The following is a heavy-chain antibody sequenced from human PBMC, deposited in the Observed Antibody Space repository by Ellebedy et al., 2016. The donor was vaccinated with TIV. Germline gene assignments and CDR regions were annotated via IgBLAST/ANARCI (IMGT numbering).Heavy chain of an antibody. Sequence: SETLSLTCAVYGGSFSGYYWSWIRQPPGKGLEWIGEINHSGSTNYIKSRVTISVDTSKNPFSLKLTSVTAADTAVYYCARGLPKPMSTFDIWGQGTMVTVSS. V-gene: IGHV4-34*01. J-gene: IGHJ3*02. CDR2: INHSGST. D-gene: IGHD5/OR15-5a*01. CDR1: GGSFSGYY. CDR3: ARGLPKPMSTFDI.